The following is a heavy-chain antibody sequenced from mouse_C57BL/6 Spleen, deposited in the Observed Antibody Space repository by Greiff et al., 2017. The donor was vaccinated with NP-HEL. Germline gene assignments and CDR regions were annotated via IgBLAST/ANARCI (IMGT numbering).Heavy chain of an antibody. CDR2: FHPYNDDT. J-gene: IGHJ2*01. V-gene: IGHV1-47*01. CDR1: GYTFTTYP. Sequence: VKLQESGAELVKPGASVKMSCKASGYTFTTYPIEWMKQNHGKSLEWIGNFHPYNDDTKYNEKFKGKATLTVEKSSSTVYLELSRLTSDDSAVYYCARQAYGSSYGYFDYWGQGTTLTVSS. CDR3: ARQAYGSSYGYFDY. D-gene: IGHD1-1*01.